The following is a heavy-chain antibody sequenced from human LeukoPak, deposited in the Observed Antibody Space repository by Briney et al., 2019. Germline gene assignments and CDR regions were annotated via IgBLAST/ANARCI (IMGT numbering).Heavy chain of an antibody. D-gene: IGHD3-10*01. Sequence: GGSLRLSCAASGFTFSSYNMNWVRQAPGKGLEWVSSISRSSIYIYYADSVKGRFTISRDNAENSLYLQMNSLRAEDTAVYYYARDSGDGSGSYYAYGMDVWGQGTTVTVSS. CDR1: GFTFSSYN. CDR3: ARDSGDGSGSYYAYGMDV. CDR2: ISRSSIYI. V-gene: IGHV3-21*01. J-gene: IGHJ6*02.